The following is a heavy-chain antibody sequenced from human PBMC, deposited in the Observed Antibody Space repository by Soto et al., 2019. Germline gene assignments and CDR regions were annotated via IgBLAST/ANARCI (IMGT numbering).Heavy chain of an antibody. CDR1: GFTFSGFG. J-gene: IGHJ5*02. V-gene: IGHV3-30*18. D-gene: IGHD3-10*01. Sequence: QVQLVESGGGVVQPGRSLRLSCAASGFTFSGFGMHWVRHTPGNGLEWLAVISYDGSHKLHADSVQGRLTISRDNSKNTLSLQMNSLRTEDTAVYYCAKDLGLAATASYPYHWGQGTLVSVSS. CDR3: AKDLGLAATASYPYH. CDR2: ISYDGSHK.